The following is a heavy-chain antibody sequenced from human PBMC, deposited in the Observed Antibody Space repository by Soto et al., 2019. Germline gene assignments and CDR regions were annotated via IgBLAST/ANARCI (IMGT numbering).Heavy chain of an antibody. Sequence: SDGLSRAYLYSGCPISDFYCSGIRQPPGKGLEWIGYIYYSGSTNYNPSLKSRVTISVDTSKNQFSLKLSSVTAADTAVYYCARGRGGWFINQLLNAFDIWGQGT. D-gene: IGHD2-2*01. V-gene: IGHV4-59*01. CDR3: ARGRGGWFINQLLNAFDI. J-gene: IGHJ3*02. CDR2: IYYSGST. CDR1: GCPISDFY.